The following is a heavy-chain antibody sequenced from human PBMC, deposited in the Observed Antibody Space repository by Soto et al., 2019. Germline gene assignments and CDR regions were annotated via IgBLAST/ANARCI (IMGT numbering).Heavy chain of an antibody. Sequence: ASVKVSCKASGYTFTGYYMHWVRQAPGQGLEWMGWINPNSGGTNYAQKFQGWVTMTRDTSISTAYMELSRLRSDDTAVYYCARGVAGYSSGWTLYYYYGMDVWGQGTKVTVS. D-gene: IGHD6-19*01. CDR3: ARGVAGYSSGWTLYYYYGMDV. CDR2: INPNSGGT. V-gene: IGHV1-2*04. CDR1: GYTFTGYY. J-gene: IGHJ6*02.